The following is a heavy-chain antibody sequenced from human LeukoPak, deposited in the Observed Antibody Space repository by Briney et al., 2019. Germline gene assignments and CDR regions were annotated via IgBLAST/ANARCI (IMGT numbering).Heavy chain of an antibody. Sequence: GGSLRLSCAASGFTFSSYGMHWVRQAPGKGLEWVAVIWYDGSNKYYADSVKGRFTISRDNSKNTLYLQMNSLRAEDTAVYYCAKDPYSSGWYDNWFDPWGQGTLVTVSS. J-gene: IGHJ5*02. CDR1: GFTFSSYG. CDR2: IWYDGSNK. D-gene: IGHD6-19*01. V-gene: IGHV3-33*06. CDR3: AKDPYSSGWYDNWFDP.